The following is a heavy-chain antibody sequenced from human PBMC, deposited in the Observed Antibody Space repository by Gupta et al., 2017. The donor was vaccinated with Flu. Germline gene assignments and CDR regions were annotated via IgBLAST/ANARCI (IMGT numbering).Heavy chain of an antibody. CDR3: ARDSEQFERHYYYMDG. CDR1: FIFSQYG. CDR2: ISYDGSRK. Sequence: FIFSQYGMHWVRQAPGKGLEWVAVISYDGSRKYYADSGKGRFTISRDKSKSTIYLQMDSLRPEDTAVYYCARDSEQFERHYYYMDGWGTGTTVTVSS. J-gene: IGHJ6*03. V-gene: IGHV3-30*03. D-gene: IGHD3-10*01.